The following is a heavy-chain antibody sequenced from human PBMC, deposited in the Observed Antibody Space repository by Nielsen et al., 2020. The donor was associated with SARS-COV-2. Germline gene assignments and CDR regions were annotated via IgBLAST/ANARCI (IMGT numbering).Heavy chain of an antibody. CDR3: AREVDLNPYYYYGMDV. D-gene: IGHD2-15*01. V-gene: IGHV4-4*07. Sequence: VRQMPGKGLEWIGRIYTSGSTNYNPSLKSRVTMSVDTSKNQFSLKLSSVTAADTAVYYCAREVDLNPYYYYGMDVWGQGTTVTVSS. CDR2: IYTSGST. J-gene: IGHJ6*02.